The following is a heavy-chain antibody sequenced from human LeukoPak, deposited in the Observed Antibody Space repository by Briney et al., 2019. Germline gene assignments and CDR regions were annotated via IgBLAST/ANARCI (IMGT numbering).Heavy chain of an antibody. Sequence: GSSVKVSCKASGGTFSSYAISWVRQASGQGLEWMGGIIPIFGTANYAQKFQGRVTITADESTSTAYMELSSLRSEDTAVYYCARGPSSSWQTYYYYMDVWGKGTTVTVSS. CDR1: GGTFSSYA. J-gene: IGHJ6*03. V-gene: IGHV1-69*01. D-gene: IGHD6-13*01. CDR3: ARGPSSSWQTYYYYMDV. CDR2: IIPIFGTA.